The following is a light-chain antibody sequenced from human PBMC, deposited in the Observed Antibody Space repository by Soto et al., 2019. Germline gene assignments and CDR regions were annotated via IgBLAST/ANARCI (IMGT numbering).Light chain of an antibody. CDR2: WAS. J-gene: IGKJ1*01. CDR1: QRVLSSSNNKNY. CDR3: QQYYTTPCT. V-gene: IGKV4-1*01. Sequence: DIVMTQSPDSLAVSLGERATINCKSSQRVLSSSNNKNYLVWYQQKPGQPPKLLINWASTRESGVPDRFSGSGSGTDFTLTISSLQAEDVAGYYCQQYYTTPCTFGQGTKVEIK.